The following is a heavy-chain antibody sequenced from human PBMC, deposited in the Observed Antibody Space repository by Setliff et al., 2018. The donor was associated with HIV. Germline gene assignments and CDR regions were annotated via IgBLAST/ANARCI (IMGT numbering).Heavy chain of an antibody. CDR3: VRGVQSPPHYSYYYMDV. CDR1: RSTFNSHT. J-gene: IGHJ6*03. Sequence: SVKVSCKASRSTFNSHTINWVRQAPGQGLDWMGRIIPILGVANYAQRLQGKVTITADKSTSTAYMGLTSLRFDDTAMYYCVRGVQSPPHYSYYYMDVWGEGTMVTVSS. V-gene: IGHV1-69*02. D-gene: IGHD3-3*01. CDR2: IIPILGVA.